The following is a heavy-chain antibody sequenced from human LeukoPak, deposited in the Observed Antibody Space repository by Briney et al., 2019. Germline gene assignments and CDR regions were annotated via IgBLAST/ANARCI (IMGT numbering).Heavy chain of an antibody. D-gene: IGHD4-11*01. J-gene: IGHJ4*02. V-gene: IGHV3-23*01. CDR3: AKVGLTVTTILDYFDY. CDR1: GFTLSSYS. CDR2: FSGSGGST. Sequence: GGSLRLSCEASGFTLSSYSMNWVRQAPGKGLECISGFSGSGGSTYYADSVKGRFTISRDNSKNTLYLQMNSLRAEDTAVYYCAKVGLTVTTILDYFDYWGQGTLVTVSS.